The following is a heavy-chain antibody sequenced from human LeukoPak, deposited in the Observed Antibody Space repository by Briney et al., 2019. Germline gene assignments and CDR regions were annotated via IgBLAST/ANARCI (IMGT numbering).Heavy chain of an antibody. J-gene: IGHJ5*02. CDR2: IYYSGST. Sequence: PSETLSLTCTVSGGSFRSYYWSWIRQPPGKGLEWIGYIYYSGSTNYNPSLKSRVTISVDTSKNQFSLKLSSVTAADTAVHYCARGMNSGWSYWFDPWGQGTLVTVSS. CDR3: ARGMNSGWSYWFDP. V-gene: IGHV4-59*01. CDR1: GGSFRSYY. D-gene: IGHD6-19*01.